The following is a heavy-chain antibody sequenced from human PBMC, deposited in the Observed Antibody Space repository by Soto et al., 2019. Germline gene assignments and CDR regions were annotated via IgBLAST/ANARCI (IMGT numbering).Heavy chain of an antibody. D-gene: IGHD3-16*02. CDR1: GGSISSYY. J-gene: IGHJ4*02. Sequence: PSETLSLTCTVSGGSISSYYWSWIRQPPGKGLEWIGYIYYSGSTNYNPSLKSRVTISVDTSKNQFSLKLSSVTAADTAVYYCASLDDYIWGNYHPQYYFDYWGQGTLVTVSS. V-gene: IGHV4-59*08. CDR2: IYYSGST. CDR3: ASLDDYIWGNYHPQYYFDY.